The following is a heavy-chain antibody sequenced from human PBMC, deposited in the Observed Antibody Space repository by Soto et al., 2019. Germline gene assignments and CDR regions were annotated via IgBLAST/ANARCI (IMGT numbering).Heavy chain of an antibody. J-gene: IGHJ6*02. D-gene: IGHD4-17*01. CDR3: ARDREYGDYVGGMDV. V-gene: IGHV3-33*01. Sequence: GGSLRLSCAASGFTFSSYGMHWVRQAPGKGLEWVAVIWYDGSNKYYADSVKGRFTISRDNSKNTLYLQMNSLRAEDTAVYYCARDREYGDYVGGMDVWGQGTTVTVSS. CDR2: IWYDGSNK. CDR1: GFTFSSYG.